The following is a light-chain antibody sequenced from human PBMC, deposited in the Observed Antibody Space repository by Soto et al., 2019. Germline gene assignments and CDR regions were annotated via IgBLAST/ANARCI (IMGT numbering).Light chain of an antibody. CDR3: YSYAGNYRV. Sequence: QSALTQPRSVSGSPGQSVTISCTGTSSDVGGYNYVSWYQQHPDKAPKLMIYDVSKRPSGVPDRFSGSKSGNTASLTISGLQAEYEADYYCYSYAGNYRVFGGGTKLTVL. V-gene: IGLV2-11*01. CDR2: DVS. CDR1: SSDVGGYNY. J-gene: IGLJ3*02.